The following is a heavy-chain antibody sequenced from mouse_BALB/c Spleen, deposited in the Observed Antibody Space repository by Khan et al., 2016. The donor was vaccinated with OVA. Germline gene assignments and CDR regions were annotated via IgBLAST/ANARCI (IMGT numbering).Heavy chain of an antibody. CDR1: GYTFTNYW. V-gene: IGHV1-69*02. D-gene: IGHD1-1*02. CDR3: SREVGTMAY. Sequence: QVQLQQPGAELVRPGTSVKLSCKASGYTFTNYWINWVRQRPGQGLEWIGNIYPSDGYTNYNQNFKDKATLTVDKSSSTAYMQLSSPTSEDSAVYYCSREVGTMAYWGHGTLVTVSA. CDR2: IYPSDGYT. J-gene: IGHJ3*01.